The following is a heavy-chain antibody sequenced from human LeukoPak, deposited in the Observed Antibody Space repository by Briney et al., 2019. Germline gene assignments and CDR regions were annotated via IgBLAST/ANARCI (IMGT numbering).Heavy chain of an antibody. CDR3: ARQRTDCSSTSCSSYYYYYYMDV. Sequence: SETLSLTCTVSGGSITSDPYYWGWIRQSPGKGLEWIGSIYYSGSTYYNPSLKSRVTISVDTSKNQLSLKLSSVTAADTAVYYCARQRTDCSSTSCSSYYYYYYMDVWGKGTTVTVSS. CDR2: IYYSGST. J-gene: IGHJ6*03. D-gene: IGHD2-2*01. CDR1: GGSITSDPYY. V-gene: IGHV4-39*01.